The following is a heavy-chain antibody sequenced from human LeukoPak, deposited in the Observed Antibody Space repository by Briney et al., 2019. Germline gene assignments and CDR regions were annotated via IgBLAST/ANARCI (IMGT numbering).Heavy chain of an antibody. CDR3: ARVRFFDSSGYYYDFDY. D-gene: IGHD3-22*01. J-gene: IGHJ4*02. CDR1: GYSISSGYY. Sequence: SETLSLTCVVSGYSISSGYYWGWIRQPPGKGLEYIGSIYHSGNTYYNPSLKSRVTISVDTSKNQFSLKPRSVTAADAAVYYCARVRFFDSSGYYYDFDYWGQGALVTVSS. CDR2: IYHSGNT. V-gene: IGHV4-38-2*01.